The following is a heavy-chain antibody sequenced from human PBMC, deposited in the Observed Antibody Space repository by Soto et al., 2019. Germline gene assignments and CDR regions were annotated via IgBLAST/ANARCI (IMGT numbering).Heavy chain of an antibody. D-gene: IGHD6-19*01. J-gene: IGHJ3*02. CDR3: ARTSSGWLDAFDI. V-gene: IGHV3-21*01. CDR1: GFTCTSYT. Sequence: GGSLRLSCTASGFTCTSYTMNWVRQAPGKGLEWVSSISSDSTSIYYADSVKGRFTISRDNAKNSLYLQMNSLRPEDTAVYYCARTSSGWLDAFDIWGQGTMVTVSS. CDR2: ISSDSTSI.